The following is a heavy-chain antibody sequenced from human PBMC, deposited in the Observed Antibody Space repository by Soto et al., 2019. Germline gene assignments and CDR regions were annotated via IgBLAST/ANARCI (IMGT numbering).Heavy chain of an antibody. CDR3: GADLPGVRTNWGFDY. V-gene: IGHV3-15*07. J-gene: IGHJ4*02. Sequence: EVQLVESGGGFVEPGGSLRLSCVGSGLTLSHAWMTWVRQAPGKGLEWVGRIKTKGEGGTMDYAAPVKGRFSVSRDDSENTLYLHMSSLPSEATAMYYCGADLPGVRTNWGFDYWGQGTLVTVSS. D-gene: IGHD7-27*01. CDR2: IKTKGEGGTM. CDR1: GLTLSHAW.